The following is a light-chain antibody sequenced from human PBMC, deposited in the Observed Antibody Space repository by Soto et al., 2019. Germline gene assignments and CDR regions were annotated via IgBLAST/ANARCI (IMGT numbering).Light chain of an antibody. CDR3: QQFDSSPYT. Sequence: EIVLTQSPGALSLSPGEGATLSCRASQSVGSNYLAWYQQKPGQAPRLLIYGTSSRATGIPDRFTGSGSGTAFTLTISRLEPEDFAVFYCQQFDSSPYTFGQGTKLEIK. CDR1: QSVGSNY. J-gene: IGKJ2*01. V-gene: IGKV3-20*01. CDR2: GTS.